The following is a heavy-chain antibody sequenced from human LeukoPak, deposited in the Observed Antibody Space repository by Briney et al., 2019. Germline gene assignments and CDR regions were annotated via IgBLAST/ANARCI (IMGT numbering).Heavy chain of an antibody. CDR3: ARPKGIAAAGTYFDY. V-gene: IGHV4-39*01. Sequence: SETLSLTCTVSGGSISSSSYYWGWIRQPPGKGLEWIGSIYYSGSTYYNPSLKSRVTISVDTSKNQFSLKLRSVTAADTAVYYCARPKGIAAAGTYFDYWGQGTLVTVSS. CDR1: GGSISSSSYY. CDR2: IYYSGST. J-gene: IGHJ4*02. D-gene: IGHD6-13*01.